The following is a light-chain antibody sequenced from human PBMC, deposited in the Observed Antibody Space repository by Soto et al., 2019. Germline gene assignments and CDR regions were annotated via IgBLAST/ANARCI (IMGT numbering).Light chain of an antibody. CDR1: QSVLYSSNNKNY. CDR3: QQYYGSPLT. V-gene: IGKV4-1*01. Sequence: DIVMTQSPDSLAVPLGERATINYKSSQSVLYSSNNKNYLGWYQQKPGQAPKLLIYWASIRESGVPDRFSGSGSGTDFTLTISSPQAEDVAVYYCQQYYGSPLTFGGGTKVEIK. J-gene: IGKJ4*01. CDR2: WAS.